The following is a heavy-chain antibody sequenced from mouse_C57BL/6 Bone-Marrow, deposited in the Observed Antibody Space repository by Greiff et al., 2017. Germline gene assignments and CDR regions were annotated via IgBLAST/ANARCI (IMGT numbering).Heavy chain of an antibody. V-gene: IGHV5-6*01. Sequence: EVKLVESGGDLVKPGGSLKLSCAASGFTFSSYGMSWVRQTPDKRLEWVATISSGGSYTYYPDSVKGRFTNSRDNAKNTLYLQMSSLKSEDTAMYYCARHDDGYYVYWYFDVWGTGTTVTVAS. CDR1: GFTFSSYG. D-gene: IGHD2-3*01. CDR2: ISSGGSYT. J-gene: IGHJ1*03. CDR3: ARHDDGYYVYWYFDV.